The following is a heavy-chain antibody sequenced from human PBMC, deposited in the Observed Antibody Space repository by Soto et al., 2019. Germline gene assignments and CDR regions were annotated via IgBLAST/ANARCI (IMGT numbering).Heavy chain of an antibody. CDR3: ARLREDYYDSSGYGRSFDY. Sequence: SETLSLTCTVSGGSISRYYWNWIRQPPGKGLEWIGYIYHSGSTYYNPSLKSRVTISVDRSKNQFSLKLSSVTAADTAVYYCARLREDYYDSSGYGRSFDYWGQGTLVTVSS. J-gene: IGHJ4*02. CDR1: GGSISRYY. D-gene: IGHD3-22*01. CDR2: IYHSGST. V-gene: IGHV4-59*12.